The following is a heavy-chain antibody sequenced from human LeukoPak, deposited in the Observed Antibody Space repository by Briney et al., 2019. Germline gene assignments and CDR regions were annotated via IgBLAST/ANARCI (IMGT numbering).Heavy chain of an antibody. CDR2: ISGSGGST. CDR1: GFTLSNYG. J-gene: IGHJ4*02. D-gene: IGHD3-22*01. Sequence: GGSLRLSCAVSGFTLSNYGMNWVRQAPGKGLEWVAGISGSGGSTNYADSVKGWFTISRDNSKNTLYLQMNSLRAEDTAVYFCAKRGVVIRVILVGFHKEAYYFDSWGQGALVTVSS. CDR3: AKRGVVIRVILVGFHKEAYYFDS. V-gene: IGHV3-23*01.